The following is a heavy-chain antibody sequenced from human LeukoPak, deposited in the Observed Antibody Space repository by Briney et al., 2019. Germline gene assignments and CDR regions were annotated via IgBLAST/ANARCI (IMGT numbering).Heavy chain of an antibody. D-gene: IGHD6-19*01. CDR3: ARGKEKWLDHFDY. Sequence: GGSLRLCCAAPAFTFSSYGMNWVRQAPGKGLEWVSYISTTSSTIYYADSVKGRFTMSRDNAKNSLYLQMDSLRDEDTAVYYCARGKEKWLDHFDYWGQGSLVTVSS. J-gene: IGHJ4*02. CDR2: ISTTSSTI. V-gene: IGHV3-48*02. CDR1: AFTFSSYG.